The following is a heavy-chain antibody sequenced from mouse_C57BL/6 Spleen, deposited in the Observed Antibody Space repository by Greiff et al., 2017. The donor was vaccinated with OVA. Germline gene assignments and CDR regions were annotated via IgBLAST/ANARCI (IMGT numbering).Heavy chain of an antibody. CDR2: IYPGDGDT. D-gene: IGHD2-4*01. V-gene: IGHV1-82*01. CDR1: GYAFSSSW. Sequence: VKLQESGPELVKPGASVKISCKASGYAFSSSWMNWVKQRPGKGLEWIGRIYPGDGDTNYNGKFKGKATLTADKSSSTAYMQLSSLTSEDSAVYFCARYTMITTVYYYAMDYWGQGTSVTVSS. J-gene: IGHJ4*01. CDR3: ARYTMITTVYYYAMDY.